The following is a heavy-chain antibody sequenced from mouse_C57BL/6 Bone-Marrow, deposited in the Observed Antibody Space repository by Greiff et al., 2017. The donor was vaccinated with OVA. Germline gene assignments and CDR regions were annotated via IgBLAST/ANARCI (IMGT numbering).Heavy chain of an antibody. D-gene: IGHD2-3*01. Sequence: DVQLVESGGGLVQPGGSMKLSCVASGFTFSNYWMNWVRQSPEKGLEWVALIRLKSDNYATHYAASVKGRFTISRDDSKRSVYLQMNNLRAEDTGIYYCTADGYWYFDVWGTGTTVTVSS. CDR1: GFTFSNYW. V-gene: IGHV6-3*01. CDR2: IRLKSDNYAT. J-gene: IGHJ1*03. CDR3: TADGYWYFDV.